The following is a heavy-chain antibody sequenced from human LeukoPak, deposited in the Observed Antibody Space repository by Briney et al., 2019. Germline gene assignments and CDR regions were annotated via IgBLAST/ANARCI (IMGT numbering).Heavy chain of an antibody. V-gene: IGHV3-13*04. CDR3: VRGANGMDV. J-gene: IGHJ6*02. Sequence: GGSLRLSCAASGLTFSSYDMHWVRQATGKGLEWVSAIGTAGDTYYPGSVKGRFTISRENAKNSLCLQMNSLRAGDTAVYYCVRGANGMDVWGQGNTVTVSS. CDR1: GLTFSSYD. CDR2: IGTAGDT.